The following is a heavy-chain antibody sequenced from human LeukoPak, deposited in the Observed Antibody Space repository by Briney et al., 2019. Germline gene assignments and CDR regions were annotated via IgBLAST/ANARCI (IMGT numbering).Heavy chain of an antibody. CDR1: GFTFDEHA. CDR2: ISWNSGSI. Sequence: GGSLRLSCVASGFTFDEHAMYWVRQTPGKGLEWASGISWNSGSIGYADSVKGRFTISRDNAKNSLSLQMNSPRPEDTALYYCARDSALRQWLPNWYFDLWGRGTLVTVSS. V-gene: IGHV3-9*01. D-gene: IGHD6-19*01. J-gene: IGHJ2*01. CDR3: ARDSALRQWLPNWYFDL.